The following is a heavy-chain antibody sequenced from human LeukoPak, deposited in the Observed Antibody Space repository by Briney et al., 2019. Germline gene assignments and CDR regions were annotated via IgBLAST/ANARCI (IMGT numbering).Heavy chain of an antibody. CDR3: AKDARDYYNSSGYYQIGYLDY. V-gene: IGHV3-23*01. CDR2: ISGSGGST. D-gene: IGHD3-22*01. CDR1: GFTFSSYA. Sequence: GGSLRLSCAASGFTFSSYAMSWVRQAPGKGLEWVSAISGSGGSTYYADSVKGRFTISRDNSKNTLYLQMNSLRAEDTAVYYCAKDARDYYNSSGYYQIGYLDYWGQGTLVTVSS. J-gene: IGHJ4*02.